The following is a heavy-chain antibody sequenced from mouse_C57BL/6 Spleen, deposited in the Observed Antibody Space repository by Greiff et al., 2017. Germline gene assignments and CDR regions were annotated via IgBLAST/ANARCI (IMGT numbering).Heavy chain of an antibody. Sequence: QVHVKQSGAELVKPGASVKISCKASGYAFSSYWMNWVKQRPGKGLEWIGQIYPGDGDTNYNGKFKGKATLTADKSSSTAYMQLSSLTSEDSAVYFCARYYGSSLNFDYWGQGTTLTVSS. CDR1: GYAFSSYW. J-gene: IGHJ2*01. CDR3: ARYYGSSLNFDY. D-gene: IGHD1-1*01. CDR2: IYPGDGDT. V-gene: IGHV1-80*01.